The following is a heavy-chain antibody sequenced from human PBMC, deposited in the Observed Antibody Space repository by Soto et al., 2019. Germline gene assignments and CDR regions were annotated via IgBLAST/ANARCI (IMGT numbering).Heavy chain of an antibody. Sequence: TSETLSLTCTVSGGSISSYYWSWIRQPPGKGLEWIGYIYYSGSTNYNPSLKSRVTISVDTSKNQFSLKLSSVTAADTAVYYCARHDDFGVVIGAENWFDPWGQGTLVTVSS. D-gene: IGHD3-3*01. J-gene: IGHJ5*02. CDR2: IYYSGST. CDR3: ARHDDFGVVIGAENWFDP. V-gene: IGHV4-59*08. CDR1: GGSISSYY.